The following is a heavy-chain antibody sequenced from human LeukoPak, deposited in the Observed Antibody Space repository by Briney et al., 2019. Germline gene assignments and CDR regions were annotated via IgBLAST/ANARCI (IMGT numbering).Heavy chain of an antibody. CDR3: ARIDYATFDC. V-gene: IGHV4-59*01. D-gene: IGHD3-16*01. CDR2: IYYSGST. Sequence: PSETLSLTCTVSGGSINSYCWSWIRQPPGRGLEWIGDIYYSGSTIYNPSLKSRVTISVDTSKNQFSLNLRSVTAADTAVYYCARIDYATFDCWGPGTLVTVSS. CDR1: GGSINSYC. J-gene: IGHJ4*02.